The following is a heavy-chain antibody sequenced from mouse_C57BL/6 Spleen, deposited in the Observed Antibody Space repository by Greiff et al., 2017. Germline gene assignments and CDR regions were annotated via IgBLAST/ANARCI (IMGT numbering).Heavy chain of an antibody. V-gene: IGHV1-52*01. CDR3: ARSHYYGSSHFDY. D-gene: IGHD1-1*01. CDR1: GYTFTSYW. Sequence: QVQLKQPGAELVRPGSSVKLSCKASGYTFTSYWMHWVKQRPIQGLEWIGNIDPSDSETHYNQKFKDKATLTVDKSSSTAYMQLSSLTSEDSAVYYCARSHYYGSSHFDYWGQGTTLTVSS. J-gene: IGHJ2*01. CDR2: IDPSDSET.